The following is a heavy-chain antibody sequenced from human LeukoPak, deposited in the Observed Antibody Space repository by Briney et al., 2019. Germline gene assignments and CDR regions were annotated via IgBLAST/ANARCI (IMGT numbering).Heavy chain of an antibody. CDR1: GFTASSNY. Sequence: GGSLRLSCAASGFTASSNYMSWVRQAPGKELEWVSVIYSGGSTYYADSVKGRFTISRDNSKNTLYLQMNSLRAEDTAVYYCAKQGSGSLYYYYMDVWGKGTAVTISS. D-gene: IGHD3-10*01. CDR3: AKQGSGSLYYYYMDV. V-gene: IGHV3-66*04. J-gene: IGHJ6*03. CDR2: IYSGGST.